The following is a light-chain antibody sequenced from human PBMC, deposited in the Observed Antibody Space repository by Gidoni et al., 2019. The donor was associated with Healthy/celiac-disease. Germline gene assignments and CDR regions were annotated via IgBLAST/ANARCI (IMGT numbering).Light chain of an antibody. CDR2: GAS. CDR1: QRVSSSY. J-gene: IGKJ1*01. CDR3: QKYGSPWT. Sequence: EIVFTQSPGTLSLSPGERATLSCRASQRVSSSYLACYQQQPGQAPRLLIYGASRRATGSPDRFRGSGSGTVCTITISRLRHEDFVVYYCQKYGSPWTFGQXTQVEIK. V-gene: IGKV3-20*01.